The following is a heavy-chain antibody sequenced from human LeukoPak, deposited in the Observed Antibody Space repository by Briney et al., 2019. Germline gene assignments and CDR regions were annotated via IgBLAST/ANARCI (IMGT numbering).Heavy chain of an antibody. CDR1: GASVGSGSYF. D-gene: IGHD3-3*01. CDR3: ARGGAPWSGPQYGYFDL. J-gene: IGHJ4*02. Sequence: PSETLSLTCTVSGASVGSGSYFYSWIRRPAEKGLEYIGRLYSSGTSNYNPSLKSRVIFSLDTSKNQFYLTLNSVTDADTAVYYCARGGAPWSGPQYGYFDLWGQGALVTVSS. CDR2: LYSSGTS. V-gene: IGHV4-61*02.